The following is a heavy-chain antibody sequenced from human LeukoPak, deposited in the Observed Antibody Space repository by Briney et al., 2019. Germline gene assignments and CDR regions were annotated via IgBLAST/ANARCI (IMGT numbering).Heavy chain of an antibody. Sequence: GGSLRLSCAASGFTFSSYAMHWGRQAPGKGLEWVAVISYDGSNKYYADSVKGRFTISRDNSKNTLYLQMNSLRAEDTAVYYCARVQREYYYDSSGIMGNWGQGTLVTVSS. D-gene: IGHD3-22*01. CDR3: ARVQREYYYDSSGIMGN. J-gene: IGHJ4*02. CDR1: GFTFSSYA. CDR2: ISYDGSNK. V-gene: IGHV3-30*04.